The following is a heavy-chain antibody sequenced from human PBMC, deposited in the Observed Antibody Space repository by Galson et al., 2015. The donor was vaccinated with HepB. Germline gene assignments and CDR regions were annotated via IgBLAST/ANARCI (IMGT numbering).Heavy chain of an antibody. CDR1: GFTFSSYW. CDR2: IKQDGSEK. V-gene: IGHV3-7*03. J-gene: IGHJ4*02. D-gene: IGHD6-13*01. Sequence: SLRLSCAASGFTFSSYWMSWVRQAPGKGLEWVANIKQDGSEKYYVDSVKGRFTISRDNAKNSLYLQMNSLRAEDTAVYYCARALRAAGRAYFDYWGQGTLVTVSS. CDR3: ARALRAAGRAYFDY.